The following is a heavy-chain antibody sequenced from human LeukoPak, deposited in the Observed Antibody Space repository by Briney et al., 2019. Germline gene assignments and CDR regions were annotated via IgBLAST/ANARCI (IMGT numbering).Heavy chain of an antibody. J-gene: IGHJ4*02. CDR2: IYHSGST. D-gene: IGHD2-21*01. CDR1: GYSISSGYY. Sequence: SETLSLTCTVSGYSISSGYYWGWIRQPPGKGLEWIGSIYHSGSTYYKPSLKSRVTISVDTSKNQFSLKLSSVTAADTAVYYCARQGPYCGGDCSNYFDYWGQGTLVTVSS. CDR3: ARQGPYCGGDCSNYFDY. V-gene: IGHV4-38-2*02.